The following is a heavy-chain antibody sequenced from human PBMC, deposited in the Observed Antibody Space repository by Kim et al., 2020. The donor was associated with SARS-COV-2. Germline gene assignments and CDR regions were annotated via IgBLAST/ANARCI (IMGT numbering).Heavy chain of an antibody. V-gene: IGHV1-8*01. CDR3: ARGLGRRRFYDFWSGYPMGGWFDP. D-gene: IGHD3-3*01. CDR1: GYTFTSYD. CDR2: MNPNSGNT. J-gene: IGHJ5*02. Sequence: ASVKVSCKASGYTFTSYDINWVRQATGQGLEWMGWMNPNSGNTGYAQKFQGRVTMTRNTSISTAYMELSSLRSEDTAVYYCARGLGRRRFYDFWSGYPMGGWFDPWGQGTLVTVSS.